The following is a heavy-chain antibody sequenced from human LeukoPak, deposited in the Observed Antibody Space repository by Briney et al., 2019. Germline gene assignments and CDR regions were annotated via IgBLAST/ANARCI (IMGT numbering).Heavy chain of an antibody. V-gene: IGHV3-15*01. CDR3: TTACSGWYRYYYYYMDV. D-gene: IGHD6-19*01. CDR1: GFTFSNAW. Sequence: GGSLRLSCAASGFTFSNAWMSWVRQAPGKGLEWVGRIKSKTVGGTTDYAAPVKGRFTISRDDSKNTLYLQMNSLKTEDTAVYYCTTACSGWYRYYYYYMDVWGKGTTVTVS. J-gene: IGHJ6*03. CDR2: IKSKTVGGTT.